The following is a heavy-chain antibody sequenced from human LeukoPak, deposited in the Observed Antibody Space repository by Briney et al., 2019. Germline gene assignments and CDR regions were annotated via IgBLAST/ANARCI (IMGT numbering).Heavy chain of an antibody. J-gene: IGHJ4*02. CDR2: INPNSGGT. CDR3: ARVRSDCSSTSCYVDYFDY. Sequence: ASVKVSCKASGYTFTVYYMHWVRQAPGQGLEWMGWINPNSGGTNYAQKFQGRVTMTRDTSISTAYMELSRLRSDDTAVYYCARVRSDCSSTSCYVDYFDYWGQGTLVTVSS. V-gene: IGHV1-2*02. CDR1: GYTFTVYY. D-gene: IGHD2-2*01.